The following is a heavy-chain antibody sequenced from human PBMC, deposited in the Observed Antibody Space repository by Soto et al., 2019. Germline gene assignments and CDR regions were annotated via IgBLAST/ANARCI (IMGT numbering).Heavy chain of an antibody. J-gene: IGHJ4*02. CDR1: GGSISSSNW. CDR3: ARVGCSGGTCYSEKYYFDD. Sequence: PSETLSLTCAVSGGSISSSNWWSWVRQPPGKGLEWIGEIYHSGRTNYNPSLKSRVTISVDKSKILFSLKLTSVTAADTAVYYCARVGCSGGTCYSEKYYFDDWGQGTLVTVSS. V-gene: IGHV4-4*02. D-gene: IGHD2-15*01. CDR2: IYHSGRT.